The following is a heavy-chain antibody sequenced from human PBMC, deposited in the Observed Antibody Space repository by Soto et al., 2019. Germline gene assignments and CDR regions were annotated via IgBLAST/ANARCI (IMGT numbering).Heavy chain of an antibody. CDR3: AKGHPYSSGWYVNYYYGMDV. CDR2: ISGSGGST. V-gene: IGHV3-23*01. J-gene: IGHJ6*02. Sequence: EVQLLESGGGLVQPGGSLRLACAASGFTFSSYDMSWVRQAPGKGLEWVSAISGSGGSTYYADSVKGRFTISRDNSKNTLYLQMNSLRAEDTAVYYCAKGHPYSSGWYVNYYYGMDVWGQGTTVTVSS. D-gene: IGHD6-19*01. CDR1: GFTFSSYD.